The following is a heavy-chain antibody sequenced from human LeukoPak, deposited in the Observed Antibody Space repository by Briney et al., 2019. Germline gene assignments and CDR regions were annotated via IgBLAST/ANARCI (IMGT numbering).Heavy chain of an antibody. CDR2: ILYDGSHE. Sequence: GSLRLSCAASGFTFSTYSMHWVRQAPGKGLEWVADILYDGSHEFYAESVKGRFTISRDNSKNTLYLQINSLRAEDTAVYYCAKEGRWLDYWGQGTLVTVSS. D-gene: IGHD4-23*01. CDR1: GFTFSTYS. J-gene: IGHJ4*02. CDR3: AKEGRWLDY. V-gene: IGHV3-30*04.